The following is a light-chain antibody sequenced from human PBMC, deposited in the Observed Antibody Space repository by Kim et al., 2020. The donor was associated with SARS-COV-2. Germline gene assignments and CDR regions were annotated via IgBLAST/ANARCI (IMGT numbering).Light chain of an antibody. Sequence: SELTQPPSASGSPGQSVTISCSGTSSDVGAYNFVSWFQQHPGKAPKFMIYEVTKRPSGVPDRFFGSKAGNTASLTVAGLQAEDEADYYCASYAGSNIWVFGTGTQLTVL. CDR3: ASYAGSNIWV. J-gene: IGLJ3*02. V-gene: IGLV2-8*01. CDR1: SSDVGAYNF. CDR2: EVT.